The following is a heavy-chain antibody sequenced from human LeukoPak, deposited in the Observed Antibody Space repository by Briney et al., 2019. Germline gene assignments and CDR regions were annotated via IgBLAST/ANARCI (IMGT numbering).Heavy chain of an antibody. Sequence: SETLSLTCTVSGGSISSYYWSWIRQPPGKGLEWIGYIYYSGSTNYNPSLKSRFTISVDTSKNQSSLKLSSVTPANTAVYYCARGGYYGSGNDFRFDPWGQGTLVTVSS. J-gene: IGHJ5*02. CDR1: GGSISSYY. D-gene: IGHD3-10*01. CDR3: ARGGYYGSGNDFRFDP. V-gene: IGHV4-59*01. CDR2: IYYSGST.